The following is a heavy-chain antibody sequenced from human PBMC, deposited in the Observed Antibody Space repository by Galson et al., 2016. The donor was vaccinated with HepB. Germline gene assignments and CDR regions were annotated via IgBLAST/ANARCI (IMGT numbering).Heavy chain of an antibody. CDR3: AKNLEGEWDLLPYYYYGMDV. V-gene: IGHV3-23*01. D-gene: IGHD1-26*01. J-gene: IGHJ6*02. CDR2: IGGSGGDT. CDR1: GFNFSDYG. Sequence: SLRLSCAASGFNFSDYGMSWVRQAPGKGLEWVSGIGGSGGDTYYGDSVKGRFIISRENSRNTLYLQMNSLRAEDTAVYYCAKNLEGEWDLLPYYYYGMDVWGQGTTVTVSS.